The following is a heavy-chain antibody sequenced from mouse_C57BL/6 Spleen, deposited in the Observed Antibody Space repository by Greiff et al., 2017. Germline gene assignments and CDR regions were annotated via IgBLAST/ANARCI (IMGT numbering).Heavy chain of an antibody. J-gene: IGHJ2*01. CDR3: ARGGPTVVAFDY. CDR1: GYTFPSYW. V-gene: IGHV1-69*01. D-gene: IGHD1-1*01. CDR2: IDPSDSYT. Sequence: QVQLQQPGAELVMPGASVKLSCKASGYTFPSYWMHWVKQRPGQGLEWIGEIDPSDSYTNYNQKFKGKSTLTVDKSSSTAYMQLSSLTSEDSAVYYCARGGPTVVAFDYWGQGTTLTVSS.